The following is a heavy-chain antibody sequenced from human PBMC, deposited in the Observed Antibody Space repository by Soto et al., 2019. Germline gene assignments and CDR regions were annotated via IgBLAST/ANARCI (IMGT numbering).Heavy chain of an antibody. J-gene: IGHJ4*02. CDR3: ARGRGYGFGIDY. D-gene: IGHD5-18*01. CDR2: MLYTGTT. CDR1: GGSDSRGDHY. V-gene: IGHV4-30-4*01. Sequence: SETLSLTCALSGGSDSRGDHYWPSIRQPPGKGLESIPYMLYTGTTYSHPSLNNRVTISVDTSKNMFSLRLSAVTAADTAVYCCARGRGYGFGIDYWGQGIVVTISS.